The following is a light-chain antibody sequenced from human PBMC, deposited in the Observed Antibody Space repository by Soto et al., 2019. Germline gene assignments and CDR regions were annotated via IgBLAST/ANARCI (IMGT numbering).Light chain of an antibody. CDR2: EVN. Sequence: QSALTQPASVSGSPGQSITISCTGTSDDVGGYNYVSWYQQHPGKAPKLMIFEVNNRPSGVSNRFSGSKSGNTASLTISGLQAEDEADYYCSSYTSSSVVFGGGTKLTVL. CDR1: SDDVGGYNY. V-gene: IGLV2-14*01. J-gene: IGLJ2*01. CDR3: SSYTSSSVV.